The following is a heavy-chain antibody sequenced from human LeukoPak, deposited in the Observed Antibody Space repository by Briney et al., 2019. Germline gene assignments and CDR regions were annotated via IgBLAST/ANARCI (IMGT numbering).Heavy chain of an antibody. J-gene: IGHJ4*02. Sequence: SGGSLRLSCAASGFTFSSYSMNWVRQAPGKGLEWVSSISSSSSYIYYADSVKGRFTISRDNAKNSLYLQLNSLRDKDTAVYYCARDARSGSQYDYFDYWGQGTLVTVSS. V-gene: IGHV3-21*01. D-gene: IGHD1-26*01. CDR3: ARDARSGSQYDYFDY. CDR1: GFTFSSYS. CDR2: ISSSSSYI.